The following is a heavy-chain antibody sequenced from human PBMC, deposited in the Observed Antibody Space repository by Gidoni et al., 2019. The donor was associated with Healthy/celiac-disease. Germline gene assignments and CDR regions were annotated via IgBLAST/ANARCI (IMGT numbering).Heavy chain of an antibody. CDR3: ARSTQAITMVRGVIILYYGMDV. CDR1: GGSISSYY. D-gene: IGHD3-10*01. Sequence: QVQLQESGPGLVKPSETLSLTCTVSGGSISSYYWSWIRQPPGKGLEWIGYIYYSGSTNYNPSLKSRVTISVDTSKNQFSLKLSSVTAADTAVYYCARSTQAITMVRGVIILYYGMDVWGQGTTVTVSS. V-gene: IGHV4-59*01. CDR2: IYYSGST. J-gene: IGHJ6*02.